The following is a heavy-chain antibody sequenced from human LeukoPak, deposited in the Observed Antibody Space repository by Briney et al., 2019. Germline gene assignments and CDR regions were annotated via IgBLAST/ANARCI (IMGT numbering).Heavy chain of an antibody. CDR1: GFTFSNYW. J-gene: IGHJ4*02. V-gene: IGHV3-7*01. Sequence: GGSLRLSCAASGFTFSNYWMNWVRQAPGKGLEWVANIKEDGSEKNYVDSVRGRFTISRDNAKNSLYLLMNSLRAEDTAVYYCAKDRHYYDSSGYSHFDYWGQGTLVTVSS. CDR2: IKEDGSEK. CDR3: AKDRHYYDSSGYSHFDY. D-gene: IGHD3-22*01.